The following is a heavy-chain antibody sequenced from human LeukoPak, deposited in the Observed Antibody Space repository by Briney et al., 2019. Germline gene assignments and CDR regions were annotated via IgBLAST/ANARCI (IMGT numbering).Heavy chain of an antibody. J-gene: IGHJ6*03. CDR3: AKVAEVEATGYYYYMDV. CDR2: ISTSSIYI. V-gene: IGHV3-21*01. Sequence: GGSLRLSCAASGFTFSSYSMNWVRQAPGTGLEWASFISTSSIYIYYADSVKGRFNISRDNSKNPLYLQLHSVRAEDTAVYYCAKVAEVEATGYYYYMDVWGKGTTVIISS. CDR1: GFTFSSYS. D-gene: IGHD1-26*01.